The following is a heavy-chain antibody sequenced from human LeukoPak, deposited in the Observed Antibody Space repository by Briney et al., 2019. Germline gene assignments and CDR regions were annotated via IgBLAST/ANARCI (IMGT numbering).Heavy chain of an antibody. CDR1: GFTFSSYA. D-gene: IGHD3-10*01. Sequence: GESLRLSCAASGFTFSSYAMSWVRQAPGKGLEWVAAISGSGGSTYYANSVKGRFTISRDNSKNTLHLQMNSLRAEDTAVYYCARDTDYYGSGRHGYFDHWGQGTLVTVSS. CDR2: ISGSGGST. V-gene: IGHV3-23*01. CDR3: ARDTDYYGSGRHGYFDH. J-gene: IGHJ1*01.